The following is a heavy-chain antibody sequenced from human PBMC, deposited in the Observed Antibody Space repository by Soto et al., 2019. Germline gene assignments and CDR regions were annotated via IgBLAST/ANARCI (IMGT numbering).Heavy chain of an antibody. V-gene: IGHV1-2*02. Sequence: GASVKVSCKASGYTFTGYYIHWVRQAPGQGLEWVGEISPKSGGTRYAEKFQGRVTMTKDTSISTVYMELSNLSPDDTAVYYCGRGRSGEVVVFYWGQGTLVTVS. CDR2: ISPKSGGT. D-gene: IGHD3-16*02. CDR3: GRGRSGEVVVFY. J-gene: IGHJ4*02. CDR1: GYTFTGYY.